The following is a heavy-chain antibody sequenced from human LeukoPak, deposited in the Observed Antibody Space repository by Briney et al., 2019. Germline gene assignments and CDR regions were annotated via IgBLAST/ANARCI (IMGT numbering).Heavy chain of an antibody. CDR1: GFTFSSYG. D-gene: IGHD3-10*01. Sequence: PGGSLRLSCAASGFTFSSYGMHWVRQAPGKGLEWVAFIRYDGSNKYYADSVKGRFTISRDNSKNTLYLQMTSLRAEDTAVYYCAKILVRGVNLFDYWGQGTLVTVSS. V-gene: IGHV3-30*02. CDR3: AKILVRGVNLFDY. CDR2: IRYDGSNK. J-gene: IGHJ4*02.